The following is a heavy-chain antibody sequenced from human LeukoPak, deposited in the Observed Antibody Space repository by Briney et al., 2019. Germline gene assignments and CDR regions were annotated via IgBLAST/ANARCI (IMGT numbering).Heavy chain of an antibody. CDR2: IRYDGSNK. CDR1: GFTFSSYG. J-gene: IGHJ4*02. D-gene: IGHD2-2*01. V-gene: IGHV3-30*02. CDR3: ATDIVVVPAAGDY. Sequence: GGSLRLSCAASGFTFSSYGMHWVRQAPGKGLEWVTFIRYDGSNKYYADSVKGRFTISRDNSKNTLYLQMNSLRAEDTAVYYCATDIVVVPAAGDYWGQGTLVTVSS.